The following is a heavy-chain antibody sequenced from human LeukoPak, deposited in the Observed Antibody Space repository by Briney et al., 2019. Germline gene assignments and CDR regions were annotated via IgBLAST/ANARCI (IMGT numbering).Heavy chain of an antibody. Sequence: GGSLRVSCGASGFRFSSYEMKWVRQAPGKGLEWVSYISSSGTGTLYADSVKGRFTISRDNAKNSVYLQMNSLRAEDTAVYYCARDGAVAGIENDYWGQGTLVTVSS. CDR3: ARDGAVAGIENDY. D-gene: IGHD6-19*01. CDR2: ISSSGTGT. V-gene: IGHV3-48*03. CDR1: GFRFSSYE. J-gene: IGHJ4*02.